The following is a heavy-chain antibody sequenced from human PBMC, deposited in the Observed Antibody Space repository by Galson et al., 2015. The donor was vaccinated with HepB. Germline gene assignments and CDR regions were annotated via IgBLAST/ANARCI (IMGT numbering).Heavy chain of an antibody. D-gene: IGHD6-19*01. V-gene: IGHV1-18*01. CDR1: GYTFTAYG. CDR3: ARGVAVSESYFFDY. Sequence: CKASGYTFTAYGITWVRQAPGQGLEWMGWINAYNGKTNYVQKLQGRVTMTTDTSTSTAYMELRSLRSDDTAVYYCARGVAVSESYFFDYWGQGTLVTVSS. CDR2: INAYNGKT. J-gene: IGHJ4*02.